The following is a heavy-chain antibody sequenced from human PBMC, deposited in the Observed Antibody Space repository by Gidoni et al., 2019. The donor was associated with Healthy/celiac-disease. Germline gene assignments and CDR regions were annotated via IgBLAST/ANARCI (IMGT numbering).Heavy chain of an antibody. CDR1: GFTFSSYS. D-gene: IGHD2-2*01. V-gene: IGHV3-48*02. Sequence: EVQLVESGGGLVQPGGSLRLSCAASGFTFSSYSMNWVRQAPGKGLEWVSYISSSSSTIYYADSVKGRFTISRDNAKNSLYLQMNSLRDEDTAVYYCAREGALRYCSSTSCYSGVYYYYYGMDVWGQGTTVTVSS. CDR2: ISSSSSTI. CDR3: AREGALRYCSSTSCYSGVYYYYYGMDV. J-gene: IGHJ6*02.